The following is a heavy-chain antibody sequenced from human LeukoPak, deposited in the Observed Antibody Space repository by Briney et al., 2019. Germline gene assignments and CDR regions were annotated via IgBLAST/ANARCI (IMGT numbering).Heavy chain of an antibody. D-gene: IGHD3-10*01. CDR2: IIPILGIA. CDR3: ARDEGLNYGSGNTLQWDY. CDR1: GGTFRSYG. V-gene: IGHV1-69*04. Sequence: SVKVSCKASGGTFRSYGISWVRQAPGQGLEWMGRIIPILGIANYAQKFQGRVTITADKSTSTAYMELSGLRSEDTAVYYCARDEGLNYGSGNTLQWDYWGQGTLVTVSS. J-gene: IGHJ4*02.